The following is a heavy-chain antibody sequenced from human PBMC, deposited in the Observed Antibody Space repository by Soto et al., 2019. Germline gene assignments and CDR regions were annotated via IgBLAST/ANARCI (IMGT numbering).Heavy chain of an antibody. Sequence: ASAPVSCKAPADTIPSYYINWVRQATGQGLEWMGIINPNGGSTRYAQKFQGRVTLTRDTPASTVYMEMRNLRSDDTALYFCARSSGGVYGIIIGGTNWFGPWGQGTLVTVSS. CDR2: INPNGGST. CDR1: ADTIPSYY. D-gene: IGHD3-10*01. J-gene: IGHJ5*02. CDR3: ARSSGGVYGIIIGGTNWFGP. V-gene: IGHV1-46*01.